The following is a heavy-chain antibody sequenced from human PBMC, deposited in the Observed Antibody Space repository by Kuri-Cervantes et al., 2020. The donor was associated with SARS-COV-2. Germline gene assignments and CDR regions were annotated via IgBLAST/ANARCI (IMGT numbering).Heavy chain of an antibody. CDR3: ARDRYDFWSGLGYYYYGMGV. Sequence: GGSLRLSCAASGFTFSSYWMHWVRQAPGKGLVWVSRINSDGSSTSYADSVKGRFTISRDNAKNTLYLQMNSLRAEDTAVYYCARDRYDFWSGLGYYYYGMGVWGQGTTVTV. CDR2: INSDGSST. J-gene: IGHJ6*02. V-gene: IGHV3-74*01. D-gene: IGHD3-3*01. CDR1: GFTFSSYW.